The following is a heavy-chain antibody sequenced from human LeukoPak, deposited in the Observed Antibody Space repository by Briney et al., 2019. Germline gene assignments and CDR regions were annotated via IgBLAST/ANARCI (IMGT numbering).Heavy chain of an antibody. CDR1: GGSFSGYY. V-gene: IGHV4-34*01. CDR3: ARAPIVVELNAFDI. CDR2: INHSGST. J-gene: IGHJ3*02. Sequence: SETLSLTCAVYGGSFSGYYWSWIRQPPGKGLEWIGEINHSGSTNYNPSLKCRVTISVDKSKNQFSLKLSSVTAADTAVYYCARAPIVVELNAFDIWGQGTLVTVSS. D-gene: IGHD2-21*01.